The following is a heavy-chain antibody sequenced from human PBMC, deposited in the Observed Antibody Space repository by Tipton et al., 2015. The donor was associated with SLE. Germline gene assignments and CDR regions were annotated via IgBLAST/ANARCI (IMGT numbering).Heavy chain of an antibody. Sequence: LRLSCTVSGGSISSYYWSWIRQPPGKGLEWIGYIYYSGSTNYNPSLKSRVTISVDTSKIQFSLKLSSVTAADTAVYYCAISLGYSYGFQGYWGQGTLVTVSS. CDR3: AISLGYSYGFQGY. J-gene: IGHJ4*02. V-gene: IGHV4-59*12. D-gene: IGHD5-18*01. CDR2: IYYSGST. CDR1: GGSISSYY.